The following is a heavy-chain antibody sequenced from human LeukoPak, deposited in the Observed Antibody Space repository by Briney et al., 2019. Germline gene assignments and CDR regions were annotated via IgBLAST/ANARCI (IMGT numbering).Heavy chain of an antibody. CDR1: GGSISSNNYY. J-gene: IGHJ4*02. V-gene: IGHV4-39*01. Sequence: SETLSLTCTVSGGSISSNNYYWGWIRQPPGKGLEWIGSIYYSGTTYYNPSLKSRVTISVDTSRNQFSLQLSSVTAADTAVYYCARHVSLSSGPDYWGQGTLVTVSS. CDR2: IYYSGTT. CDR3: ARHVSLSSGPDY. D-gene: IGHD6-25*01.